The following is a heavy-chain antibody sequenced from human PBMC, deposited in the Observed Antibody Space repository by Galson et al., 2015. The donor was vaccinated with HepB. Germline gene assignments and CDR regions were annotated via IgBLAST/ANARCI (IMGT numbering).Heavy chain of an antibody. J-gene: IGHJ5*02. CDR1: GFTFSSYA. Sequence: SLRLSCAASGFTFSSYAMSWVRQAPGKGLEWVSAISGSGGSTYYADSVKGRFTISRDNSKNTLYLQMNSLRAEDTAVYYCAKGQGLGSLCSGYDYCWFDPWGQGTLVTVSS. CDR2: ISGSGGST. CDR3: AKGQGLGSLCSGYDYCWFDP. D-gene: IGHD5-12*01. V-gene: IGHV3-23*01.